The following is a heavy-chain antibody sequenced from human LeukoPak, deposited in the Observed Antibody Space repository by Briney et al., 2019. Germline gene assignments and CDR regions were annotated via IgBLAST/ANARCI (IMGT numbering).Heavy chain of an antibody. CDR2: ISGSGGST. CDR1: GGSISSYY. CDR3: AKDFYGSGSYSPFDY. D-gene: IGHD3-10*01. Sequence: ETLSLTCTVSGGSISSYYWSWIRQPPGKGLEWVSAISGSGGSTYYADSVKGRFTISRDNSKNTLYLQMNSLRAEDTAVYYCAKDFYGSGSYSPFDYWAREPWSPSPQ. J-gene: IGHJ4*02. V-gene: IGHV3-23*01.